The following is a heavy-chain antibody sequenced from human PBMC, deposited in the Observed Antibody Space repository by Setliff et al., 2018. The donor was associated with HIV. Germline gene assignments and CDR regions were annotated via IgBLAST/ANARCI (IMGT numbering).Heavy chain of an antibody. V-gene: IGHV4-39*01. CDR1: SGSISDSRYY. J-gene: IGHJ5*02. CDR2: VYNSGST. CDR3: VRSRITMVRGVTIGHNWFDP. Sequence: LSLTCTVSSGSISDSRYYWGWIRQPPGKGLEWIGSVYNSGSTYYNPSLKSRVTIAVGTSKNQFSLKLSSVTAADTALYYCVRSRITMVRGVTIGHNWFDPWGQGILVTVSS. D-gene: IGHD3-10*01.